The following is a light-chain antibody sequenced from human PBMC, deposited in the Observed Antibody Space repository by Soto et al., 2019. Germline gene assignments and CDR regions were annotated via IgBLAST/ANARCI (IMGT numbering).Light chain of an antibody. CDR3: SSYTSSSTLGVV. CDR2: DVS. CDR1: SSDVGGYNY. J-gene: IGLJ2*01. Sequence: QSALTQPASVSGSPGQSITISCTGTSSDVGGYNYVSWYQQHPGKAPKLMIYDVSNRPSGVSNRFCGSKSGNTASLTISGLQAEDEADYYCSSYTSSSTLGVVFGGGTKVTVL. V-gene: IGLV2-14*01.